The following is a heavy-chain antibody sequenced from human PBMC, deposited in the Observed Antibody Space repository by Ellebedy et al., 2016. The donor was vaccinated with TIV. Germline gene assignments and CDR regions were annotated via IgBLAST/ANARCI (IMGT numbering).Heavy chain of an antibody. D-gene: IGHD3-10*01. CDR3: ARDFTTVRGVMNPFDH. Sequence: SATLSLTXATSGDSVSGNSVAWSCIRPSPSRGLEWLVRTYYRSKWYPYYAESVQRRLTINPDTSKNQFFLQLNSVTHEDTAVYYCARDFTTVRGVMNPFDHWGQGILVTVSS. J-gene: IGHJ5*02. CDR1: GDSVSGNSVA. CDR2: TYYRSKWYP. V-gene: IGHV6-1*01.